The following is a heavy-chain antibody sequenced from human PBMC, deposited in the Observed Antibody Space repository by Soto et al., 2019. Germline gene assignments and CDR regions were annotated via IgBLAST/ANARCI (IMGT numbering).Heavy chain of an antibody. CDR1: GFTFSSYG. CDR2: ISYDGSNK. CDR3: AKFRPYPVHYSYGQDPFDY. J-gene: IGHJ4*02. D-gene: IGHD5-18*01. V-gene: IGHV3-30*18. Sequence: PGGSLRLSCAASGFTFSSYGMHWVRKTPGKGLEWVAVISYDGSNKYYADSVKGRFTISRDNSKNTLYLQMNSLRAEDTAVYYCAKFRPYPVHYSYGQDPFDYWGQGTLVTVSS.